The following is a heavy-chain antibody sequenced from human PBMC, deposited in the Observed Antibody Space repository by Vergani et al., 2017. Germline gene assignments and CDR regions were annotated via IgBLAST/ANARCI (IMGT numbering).Heavy chain of an antibody. CDR3: GRVADFYGLGSRLLDL. Sequence: QVRLQESGPGLVKPSETLSLTCSVSGGSMSGYYWSWILQPPGKELEWFGYMYHSGSTNYNPSLETRVTISGDTSKNQFSLRLNSVTAADTAVYYCGRVADFYGLGSRLLDLWGQGILVTVSS. J-gene: IGHJ5*02. CDR2: MYHSGST. V-gene: IGHV4-59*01. D-gene: IGHD3-10*01. CDR1: GGSMSGYY.